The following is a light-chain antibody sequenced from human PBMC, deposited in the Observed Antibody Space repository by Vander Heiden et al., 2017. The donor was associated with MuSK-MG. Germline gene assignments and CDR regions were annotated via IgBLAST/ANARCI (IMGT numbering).Light chain of an antibody. Sequence: DIQMTQSPSSLSASVGDRVTITCRASQAISNYLAWFQKKPGKAPESLIYGASSLQSGVPSKFSGSGSGTDFTLTISSVQPEDSATYYCQQYDRYPITFGQEARLEIK. CDR3: QQYDRYPIT. J-gene: IGKJ5*01. CDR1: QAISNY. V-gene: IGKV1-16*02. CDR2: GAS.